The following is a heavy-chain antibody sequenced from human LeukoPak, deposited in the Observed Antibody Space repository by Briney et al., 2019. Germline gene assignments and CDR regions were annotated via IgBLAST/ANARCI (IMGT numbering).Heavy chain of an antibody. CDR2: ISFDGSNT. V-gene: IGHV3-30*01. J-gene: IGHJ3*02. CDR1: GFTFSSYA. D-gene: IGHD3-22*01. Sequence: GGLLRLSCAASGFTFSSYAMHWVRQAPGKGLEWVAVISFDGSNTYHADSVKGRFTISRDNSRNTLFLQMNSLRAEDTAVYYCARARTMISITGAFDIWGQGTMVSVSS. CDR3: ARARTMISITGAFDI.